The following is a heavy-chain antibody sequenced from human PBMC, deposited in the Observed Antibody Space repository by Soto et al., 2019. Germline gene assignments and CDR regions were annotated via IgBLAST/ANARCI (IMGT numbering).Heavy chain of an antibody. CDR2: ISAYNGNT. V-gene: IGHV1-18*01. CDR1: GYTFTSYG. J-gene: IGHJ6*03. Sequence: ASVKVSCKASGYTFTSYGISWVRQAPGQGLEWMGWISAYNGNTNYAQKLQGRVTMTTDTSTSTAYMELRSLRSDDTAVYYCARGPSYYDFWSGYYKPYYYYYMDVWGKGTTVTVSS. CDR3: ARGPSYYDFWSGYYKPYYYYYMDV. D-gene: IGHD3-3*01.